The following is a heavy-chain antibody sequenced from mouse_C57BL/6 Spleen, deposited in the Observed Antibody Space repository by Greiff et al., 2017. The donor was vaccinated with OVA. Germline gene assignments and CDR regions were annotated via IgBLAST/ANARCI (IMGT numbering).Heavy chain of an antibody. CDR1: GFTFSSYG. D-gene: IGHD2-3*01. J-gene: IGHJ3*01. V-gene: IGHV5-6*01. CDR3: ARHKEYDGYLVRFAY. Sequence: EVNVVESGGDLVKPGGSLKLSCAASGFTFSSYGMSWVRQTPDKRLEWVATISSGGSYTYYPDSVKGRFTISRDNAKNTLYLQMSRLKSEDTAMYYCARHKEYDGYLVRFAYWGQGTLVTVSA. CDR2: ISSGGSYT.